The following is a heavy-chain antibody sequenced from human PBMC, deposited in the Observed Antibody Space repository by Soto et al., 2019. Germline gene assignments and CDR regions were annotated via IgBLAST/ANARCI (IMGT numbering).Heavy chain of an antibody. Sequence: QVQLVESGGGVVQPGRSLRLSCTTSRFTFSAFAMHWVRQAPGKGLEWVALIWYDGSNQNYADSVKGRFTISRDNSKSMLYLQMNGLRAEDTGIYYCATGDYYTSGRGSFDHWGQGTLVTVSS. CDR2: IWYDGSNQ. CDR1: RFTFSAFA. D-gene: IGHD3-10*01. CDR3: ATGDYYTSGRGSFDH. V-gene: IGHV3-33*01. J-gene: IGHJ4*02.